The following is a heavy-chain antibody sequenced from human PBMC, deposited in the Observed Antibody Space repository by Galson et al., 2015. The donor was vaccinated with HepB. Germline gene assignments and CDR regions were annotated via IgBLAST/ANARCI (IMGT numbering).Heavy chain of an antibody. CDR1: GFTFSSYS. D-gene: IGHD6-19*01. CDR3: ASLEQWLYDFDY. CDR2: ISSSSSYI. V-gene: IGHV3-21*01. J-gene: IGHJ4*02. Sequence: SLRLSCAASGFTFSSYSMNWVRQAPGKGLEWVSSISSSSSYIYYADSVKGRFTISRDNAKNSLYLQMNSLRAEDTAVYYCASLEQWLYDFDYWGQGTLVTVSS.